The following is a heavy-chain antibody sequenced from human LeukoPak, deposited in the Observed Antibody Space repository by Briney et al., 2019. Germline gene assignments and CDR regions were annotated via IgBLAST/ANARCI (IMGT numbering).Heavy chain of an antibody. CDR3: ARDKGPMYYYDSSGYYDY. V-gene: IGHV1-46*01. Sequence: ASVKVSCKASGYTFTNYYIHWVRQAPGQGLECMGIINPSGGSASYAQKFQGRVTMTRDMSTSTVYMELSSLRSEDTAVYYCARDKGPMYYYDSSGYYDYWGQGTLVTVSS. CDR1: GYTFTNYY. CDR2: INPSGGSA. D-gene: IGHD3-22*01. J-gene: IGHJ4*02.